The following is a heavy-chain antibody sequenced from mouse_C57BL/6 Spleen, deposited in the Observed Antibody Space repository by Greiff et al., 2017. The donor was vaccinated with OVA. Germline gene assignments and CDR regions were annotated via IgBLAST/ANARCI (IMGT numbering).Heavy chain of an antibody. CDR3: TTLITTVGYYFDY. D-gene: IGHD1-1*01. V-gene: IGHV14-1*01. Sequence: EVQLQESGAELVRPGASVKLSCTASGFNITDYYMHWVKPRPEQGLEWIGRIDTEDGDTEYATQFQGKATMTADTSSNTAYLQLSSLTSEDTAVYYCTTLITTVGYYFDYWGQGTTLTVSS. CDR1: GFNITDYY. J-gene: IGHJ2*01. CDR2: IDTEDGDT.